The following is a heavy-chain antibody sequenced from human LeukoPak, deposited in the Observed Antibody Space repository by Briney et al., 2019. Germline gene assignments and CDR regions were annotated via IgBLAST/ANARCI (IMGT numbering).Heavy chain of an antibody. CDR1: GGSFSGYY. CDR3: ARGSLITIFGVVILGNNWFDP. Sequence: NPTETLSLTCAVYGGSFSGYYWSWIRKPPGKGLEWIGEINHSGSTNYNPSLKSRVTISVDTSKNQFSLKLSSVTAADTAVYYCARGSLITIFGVVILGNNWFDPWGQGTLVTVSS. CDR2: INHSGST. V-gene: IGHV4-34*01. J-gene: IGHJ5*02. D-gene: IGHD3-3*01.